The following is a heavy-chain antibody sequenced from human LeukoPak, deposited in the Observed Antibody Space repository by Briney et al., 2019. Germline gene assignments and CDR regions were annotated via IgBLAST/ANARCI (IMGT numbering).Heavy chain of an antibody. V-gene: IGHV4-38-2*02. J-gene: IGHJ4*02. Sequence: KPSETLSLTCTVSGYSISSGYYWGWIRQPPGKGLEWIGSIYHSGSTNYNPSLKSRVTISVDTSKNQFSLKLSSVTAADTAVYYCAKVAKYYYGPETYFFFENWGQGTLVTVSS. D-gene: IGHD3-10*01. CDR1: GYSISSGYY. CDR2: IYHSGST. CDR3: AKVAKYYYGPETYFFFEN.